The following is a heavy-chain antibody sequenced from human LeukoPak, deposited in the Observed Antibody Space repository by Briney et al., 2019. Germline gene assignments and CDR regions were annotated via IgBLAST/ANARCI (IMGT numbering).Heavy chain of an antibody. V-gene: IGHV3-53*01. Sequence: GGSLRLSCAASGFTVSSTYMSWVRQGPGKGLERVSVMYGSGGTYYADSMKGRFTISRDNSKNTLYLQMNSLRAEDTAVYYCARFYGDFVNHWYFDLWGRGTLVTVSS. CDR3: ARFYGDFVNHWYFDL. CDR2: MYGSGGT. CDR1: GFTVSSTY. J-gene: IGHJ2*01. D-gene: IGHD4-17*01.